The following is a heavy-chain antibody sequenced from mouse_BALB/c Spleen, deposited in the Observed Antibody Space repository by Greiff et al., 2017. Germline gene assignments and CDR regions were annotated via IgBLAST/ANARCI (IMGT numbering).Heavy chain of an antibody. D-gene: IGHD1-1*01. Sequence: EVKLMESGGGLVKPGGSLKLSCAASGFTFSSYAMSWVRQTPEKRLEWVASISSGGSTYYPDSVKGRFTISRDNARNILYLQMSSLRSEDTAMYYCARGGITTVASYYAMDYWGQGTSVTVSS. J-gene: IGHJ4*01. V-gene: IGHV5-6-5*01. CDR3: ARGGITTVASYYAMDY. CDR1: GFTFSSYA. CDR2: ISSGGST.